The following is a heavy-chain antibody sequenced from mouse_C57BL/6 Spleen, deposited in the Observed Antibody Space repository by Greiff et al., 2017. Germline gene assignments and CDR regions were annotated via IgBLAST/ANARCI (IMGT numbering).Heavy chain of an antibody. Sequence: QVQLQQPGAELVKPGASVKLSCKASGYTFTSYWMQWVKQRPGQGLEWIGEIDPSDSYTNYNQKFKGKATLTVDTSSSTAYMQLSSLTSEDSAVYYCARWDGCSPLAMDYWGQGTSVTVSS. CDR3: ARWDGCSPLAMDY. CDR2: IDPSDSYT. D-gene: IGHD2-3*01. CDR1: GYTFTSYW. J-gene: IGHJ4*01. V-gene: IGHV1-50*01.